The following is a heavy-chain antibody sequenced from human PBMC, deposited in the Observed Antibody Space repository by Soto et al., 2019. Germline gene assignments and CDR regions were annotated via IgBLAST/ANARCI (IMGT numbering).Heavy chain of an antibody. Sequence: SVKVSCKASGGTFSSYAISWVRQAPGQGLEWMGGIFPIFGTANYAQKFQGRVTITADKSTSTAYMELSSLRSEDAAVYYCARGWKMYYDSSGYPPPYYYYGMDVWGQGTTVTVSS. CDR1: GGTFSSYA. J-gene: IGHJ6*02. D-gene: IGHD3-22*01. CDR2: IFPIFGTA. V-gene: IGHV1-69*06. CDR3: ARGWKMYYDSSGYPPPYYYYGMDV.